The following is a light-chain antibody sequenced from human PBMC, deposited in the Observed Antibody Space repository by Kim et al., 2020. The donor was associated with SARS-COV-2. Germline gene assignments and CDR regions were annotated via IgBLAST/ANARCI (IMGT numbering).Light chain of an antibody. J-gene: IGLJ2*01. Sequence: QTVTFACTGSSSNIGANYDVHWYQQRPGTAPKLVIFANTNRPSGVPDRFSGSNSGTSASLAITGLQADDEADYYCLSYDNSLSGSIFGGGTQLTVL. CDR3: LSYDNSLSGSI. V-gene: IGLV1-40*01. CDR1: SSNIGANYD. CDR2: ANT.